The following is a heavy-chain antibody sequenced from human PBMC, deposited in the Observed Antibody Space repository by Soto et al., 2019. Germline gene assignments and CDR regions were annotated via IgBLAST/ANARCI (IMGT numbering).Heavy chain of an antibody. Sequence: EVQILESGGGLVQPGGSLRLSCAASGFTFSNYAMTWVRQAPGRGLEWVSAVSANSDYAYYAASVKDRFPISRDNSKNNIYVQMDSLRDEDTAVYYCEKVTSHYMWGSYLRYYDYWGQGTLVTVSS. V-gene: IGHV3-23*01. D-gene: IGHD3-16*02. CDR3: EKVTSHYMWGSYLRYYDY. CDR1: GFTFSNYA. J-gene: IGHJ4*02. CDR2: VSANSDYA.